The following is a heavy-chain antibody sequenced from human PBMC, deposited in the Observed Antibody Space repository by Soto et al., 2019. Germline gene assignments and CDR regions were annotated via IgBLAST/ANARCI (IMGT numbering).Heavy chain of an antibody. D-gene: IGHD2-2*01. CDR3: ASWFCSRPSCYVDY. Sequence: GGSVKVSCKASGYTFTSYGISWVRQAPGQGLEWMRWISAYNGNTNYAQKLQGRVTMTTDTSTSTAYMELRSLRSDDTAVYYCASWFCSRPSCYVDYWGQGILVPVSS. CDR1: GYTFTSYG. V-gene: IGHV1-18*01. CDR2: ISAYNGNT. J-gene: IGHJ4*02.